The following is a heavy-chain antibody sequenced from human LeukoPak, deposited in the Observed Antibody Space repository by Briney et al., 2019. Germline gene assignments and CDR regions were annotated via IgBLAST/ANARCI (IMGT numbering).Heavy chain of an antibody. CDR2: IKSKNDGATI. Sequence: GGSLRLSCAASGFTFNNAWMSWVRQAPGKGLEWIARIKSKNDGATIHYAAPVKGRFTISRDDSKNTLYLQMNSLRTEDTGVYYCTTVRGFSYGRDFWGQGTLVTVSS. D-gene: IGHD5-18*01. J-gene: IGHJ4*02. CDR1: GFTFNNAW. V-gene: IGHV3-15*01. CDR3: TTVRGFSYGRDF.